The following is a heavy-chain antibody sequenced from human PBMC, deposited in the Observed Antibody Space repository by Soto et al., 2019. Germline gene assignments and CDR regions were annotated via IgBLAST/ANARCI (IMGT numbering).Heavy chain of an antibody. J-gene: IGHJ4*02. CDR2: LSASGATT. D-gene: IGHD4-17*01. CDR3: AKGTTVTTSQLDY. CDR1: GFTFSSYA. V-gene: IGHV3-23*01. Sequence: GGSLRLSCAASGFTFSSYAMSWVRRAPGKGLEWVSALSASGATTHYADSVKGRFSISRDNSRNTLSLQMNSLRAEDTAVYYCAKGTTVTTSQLDYWGQGTLVTVSS.